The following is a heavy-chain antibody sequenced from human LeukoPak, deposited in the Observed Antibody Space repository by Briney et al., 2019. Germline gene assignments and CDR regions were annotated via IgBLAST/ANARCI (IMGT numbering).Heavy chain of an antibody. CDR2: ISYSGST. V-gene: IGHV4-39*01. CDR1: GGSVTNSPYY. CDR3: ARSHGMGA. Sequence: SETLSLTCSVFGGSVTNSPYYWVWIRQPPGKGLEWIGCISYSGSTYYNPSLKSRLTISVDTSKNQFSLELKSVTAADTAVYYCARSHGMGAWGPGTTVTVSS. J-gene: IGHJ6*02.